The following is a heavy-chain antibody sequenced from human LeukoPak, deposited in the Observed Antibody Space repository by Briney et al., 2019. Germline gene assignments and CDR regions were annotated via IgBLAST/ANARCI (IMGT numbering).Heavy chain of an antibody. Sequence: ASVKVSCKSSGYTFTSYYMHWVRQAPGQGLEWMGIINPSGGSTSYAQKFQGRVTMTRDTSTSTVYMELSSLRSEDTAVYYCARDTFYYDSSGYYLGFDPWGQGTLVTVSS. J-gene: IGHJ5*02. V-gene: IGHV1-46*01. CDR2: INPSGGST. CDR3: ARDTFYYDSSGYYLGFDP. CDR1: GYTFTSYY. D-gene: IGHD3-22*01.